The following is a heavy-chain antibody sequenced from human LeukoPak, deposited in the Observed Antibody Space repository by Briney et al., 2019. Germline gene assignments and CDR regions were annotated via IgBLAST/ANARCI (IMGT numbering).Heavy chain of an antibody. D-gene: IGHD2-15*01. Sequence: GGSLRLSCTGSGFTFGNYGMSWVRQAPGKGLEWVGLIRSKTYGGTVVYAASVKGRFTISRDDSKSIAYVQMNSLTTEDTAVYYCTSVYCSGGSCYPNLPDYWGQGTLVTVPS. CDR2: IRSKTYGGTV. CDR3: TSVYCSGGSCYPNLPDY. V-gene: IGHV3-49*04. J-gene: IGHJ4*02. CDR1: GFTFGNYG.